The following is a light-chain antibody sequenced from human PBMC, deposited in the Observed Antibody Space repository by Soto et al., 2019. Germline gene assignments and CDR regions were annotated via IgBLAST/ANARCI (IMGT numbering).Light chain of an antibody. CDR1: QSISSY. Sequence: DIQMTQSPSSLSASVGDRVTITCRASQSISSYLNWYQQKPGKAPKLLIYAASSLQSGVPSRFSGSGSGTDFTLTFSSLQPEDFATDYCQQRYSTPARFGGVNKVEIQ. CDR2: AAS. CDR3: QQRYSTPAR. V-gene: IGKV1-39*01. J-gene: IGKJ4*02.